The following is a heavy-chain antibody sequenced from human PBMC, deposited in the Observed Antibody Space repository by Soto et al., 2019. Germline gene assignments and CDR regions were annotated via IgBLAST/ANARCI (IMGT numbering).Heavy chain of an antibody. CDR3: ARDIIEARPGGVFYFNGMDV. CDR2: IWFDGSNK. V-gene: IGHV3-33*01. J-gene: IGHJ6*02. CDR1: GFYFSDYG. Sequence: PGGSLTLACAASGFYFSDYGMNWVRQAPGQGLEWLAAIWFDGSNKDYADSVKGRFTIARDNSKNTLSLQMNSLRAEDTAVYYCARDIIEARPGGVFYFNGMDVWGQGTTVTAP. D-gene: IGHD6-6*01.